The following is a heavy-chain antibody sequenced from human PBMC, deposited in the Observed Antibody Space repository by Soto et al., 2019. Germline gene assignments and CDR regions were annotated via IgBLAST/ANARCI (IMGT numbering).Heavy chain of an antibody. V-gene: IGHV1-2*02. Sequence: ASVKVSCKASGYTFTGYYMHWLRQAPGQGLEWMGWINPNSGGTNYAQKFQGRVTMTRDTSISTAYMELSRLGSDDTAVYYCASLCYDSSPNWFDPWGQGTLVTVSS. J-gene: IGHJ5*02. CDR1: GYTFTGYY. D-gene: IGHD3-22*01. CDR3: ASLCYDSSPNWFDP. CDR2: INPNSGGT.